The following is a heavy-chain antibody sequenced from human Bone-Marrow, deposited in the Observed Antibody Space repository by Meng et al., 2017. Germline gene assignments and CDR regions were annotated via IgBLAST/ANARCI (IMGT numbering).Heavy chain of an antibody. Sequence: QVQLVQSGAEVKKPGASVKVSCKPSGYNFPDYYIHWVRRAPGQGLEWMGRINPKSGDTHYAQKFQARVTMTGDTSISTAYMELSRLRSDDTAVYYCATRHKWELVSFDYWGQGTLVTVSS. D-gene: IGHD1-26*01. CDR1: GYNFPDYY. CDR2: INPKSGDT. V-gene: IGHV1-2*06. J-gene: IGHJ4*02. CDR3: ATRHKWELVSFDY.